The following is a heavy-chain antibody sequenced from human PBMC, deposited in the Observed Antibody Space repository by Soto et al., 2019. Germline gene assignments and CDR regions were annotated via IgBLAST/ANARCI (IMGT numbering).Heavy chain of an antibody. J-gene: IGHJ4*02. CDR1: GYTFTNYA. V-gene: IGHV1-3*05. CDR3: ASVSGYYLPDY. CDR2: INAGNGNT. D-gene: IGHD5-12*01. Sequence: QVQLVQSGAEEKKPGASVKVSCKASGYTFTNYATHWVRQAPGQRLEWMGWINAGNGNTKYSQKFQGRVTITRDTSASTAYMELSSLRSEDTAVYYGASVSGYYLPDYWGQGTLVTVSS.